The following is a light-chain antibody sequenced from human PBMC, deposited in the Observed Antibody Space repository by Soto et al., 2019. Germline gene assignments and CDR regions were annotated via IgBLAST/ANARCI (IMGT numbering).Light chain of an antibody. J-gene: IGKJ1*01. Sequence: AIPMTQSPSSLPASVGDTVTITCRASQDIRDDLTWYQQKGGKAPKLLIYAASRLQGGVPSRFSGSVSGTDFTLTISSLQPEDFATYYCLQDYDFPRTFGQGTKVEVK. CDR3: LQDYDFPRT. CDR1: QDIRDD. V-gene: IGKV1-6*01. CDR2: AAS.